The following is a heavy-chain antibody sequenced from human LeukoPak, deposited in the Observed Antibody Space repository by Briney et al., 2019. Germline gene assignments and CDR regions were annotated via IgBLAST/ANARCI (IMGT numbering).Heavy chain of an antibody. CDR2: MIPIFGTA. J-gene: IGHJ4*02. CDR1: GGPFSSYA. Sequence: PVKVSCTASGGPFSSYAISWLRQAPGQQLEWRGGMIPIFGTANYAQKLPRRGTISADESTSPAYMGLSNLRAGDTATCYYTRGHLWWELDCWGQGTLVTV. V-gene: IGHV1-69*13. D-gene: IGHD1-26*01. CDR3: TRGHLWWELDC.